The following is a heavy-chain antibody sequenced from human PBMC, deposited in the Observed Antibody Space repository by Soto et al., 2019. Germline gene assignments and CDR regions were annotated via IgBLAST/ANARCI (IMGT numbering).Heavy chain of an antibody. Sequence: SETLSLTCTVSGGSISSGDYYWSWIRQPPGKGLEWIGYIYYSGSTYYNPSLKSRVTISVDTSKNQFSLKLSSVTAADTAIYYCVHLLSGSQFNFRGQGTPVTVSS. CDR3: VHLLSGSQFNF. D-gene: IGHD3-3*01. J-gene: IGHJ4*02. CDR1: GGSISSGDYY. CDR2: IYYSGST. V-gene: IGHV4-30-4*01.